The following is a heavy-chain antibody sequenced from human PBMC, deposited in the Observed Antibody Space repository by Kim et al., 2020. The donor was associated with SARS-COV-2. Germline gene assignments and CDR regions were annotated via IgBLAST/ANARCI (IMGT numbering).Heavy chain of an antibody. V-gene: IGHV4-34*01. J-gene: IGHJ4*02. CDR2: INHSGST. Sequence: SETLSLTCAVYGGSFSGYYWSWIRQPPGKGLEWIGEINHSGSTNYNPSLKSRVTISVDTSKNQFSLKLSSVTAADTAVYYCARDRPIAAAGRGIGYWGQGTLVTVSS. D-gene: IGHD6-13*01. CDR1: GGSFSGYY. CDR3: ARDRPIAAAGRGIGY.